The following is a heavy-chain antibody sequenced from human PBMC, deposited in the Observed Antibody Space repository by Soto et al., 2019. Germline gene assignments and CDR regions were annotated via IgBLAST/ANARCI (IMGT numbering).Heavy chain of an antibody. Sequence: PSETLSLTCTVSGGSISSNYWSWIRQPPGKGLEWIGYIYYSGTTNYNPSLKSRVTISLDTPKNQFSLKLSSVTAADTAVYYCAGSYDYVDYVLDFWAQGSLVIGSS. CDR3: AGSYDYVDYVLDF. J-gene: IGHJ4*02. CDR1: GGSISSNY. V-gene: IGHV4-59*08. D-gene: IGHD4-17*01. CDR2: IYYSGTT.